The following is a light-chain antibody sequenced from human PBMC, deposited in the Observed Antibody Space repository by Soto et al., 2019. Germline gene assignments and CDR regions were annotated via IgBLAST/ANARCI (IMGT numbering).Light chain of an antibody. J-gene: IGKJ4*01. Sequence: DIQVTQSPSSLSASVGDRVTITCQTSQGIRHQLAWFQLKPGKAPKSLIYAASSLQSGVPSRFSGSVSERDFTLTISSLQPEDFATYYGQQYNAYPLPFGGGTKVEI. CDR2: AAS. CDR3: QQYNAYPLP. V-gene: IGKV1-16*01. CDR1: QGIRHQ.